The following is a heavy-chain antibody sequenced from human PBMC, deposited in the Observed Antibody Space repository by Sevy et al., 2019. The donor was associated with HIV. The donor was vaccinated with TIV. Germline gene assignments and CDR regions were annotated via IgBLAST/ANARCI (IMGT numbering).Heavy chain of an antibody. D-gene: IGHD2-2*01. CDR2: IKSKTDGGTT. Sequence: GGSLRLSCAASGFTFSNAWMSWVRQAPGKGLEWVGRIKSKTDGGTTDYAAPVKGRFTISRDDSKNTLYLQMNSLKTEVPAVYYCTPPGPPPYCSSTSCLDYWGQGTLVTVSS. J-gene: IGHJ4*02. CDR3: TPPGPPPYCSSTSCLDY. CDR1: GFTFSNAW. V-gene: IGHV3-15*01.